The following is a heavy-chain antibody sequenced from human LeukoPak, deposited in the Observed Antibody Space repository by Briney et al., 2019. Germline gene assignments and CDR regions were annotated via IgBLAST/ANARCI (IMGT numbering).Heavy chain of an antibody. D-gene: IGHD1-1*01. V-gene: IGHV3-7*01. CDR1: GFTFSSYS. J-gene: IGHJ4*02. CDR2: IKQDGSEK. CDR3: ARELAGMTGIFDY. Sequence: GGSLRLSCAASGFTFSSYSMNWVRQAPGKGLEWVANIKQDGSEKYYVDSVKGRFTISRDNAKNSLFLQMNSLKVEDTAVYYCARELAGMTGIFDYWGQGTLVTVSS.